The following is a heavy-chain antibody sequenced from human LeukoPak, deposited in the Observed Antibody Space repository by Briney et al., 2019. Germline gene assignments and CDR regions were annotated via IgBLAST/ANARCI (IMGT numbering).Heavy chain of an antibody. CDR2: IRYDGSNK. J-gene: IGHJ4*02. D-gene: IGHD1-26*01. Sequence: GGSLRLSCAASEFTFSSYGMHWVCQAPGKGLEWVAFIRYDGSNKYYADSVKGRFTISRDNSKNTLYLQMNSLRAEDTAVYYCAKGLRVGATVFDYWGQGTLATVSS. CDR3: AKGLRVGATVFDY. V-gene: IGHV3-30*02. CDR1: EFTFSSYG.